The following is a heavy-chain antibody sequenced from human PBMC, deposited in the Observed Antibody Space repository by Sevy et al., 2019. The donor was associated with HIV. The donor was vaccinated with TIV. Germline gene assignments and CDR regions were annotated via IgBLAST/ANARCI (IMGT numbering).Heavy chain of an antibody. CDR3: ARPYRTDPFYYSGSSGYYYPSYFDN. D-gene: IGHD3-22*01. Sequence: GGSLRLSCAASGFTFSSYWMTWVRQAQGRGLEGVATLKKEGSGKFYVDSVKGRFTISGDNANNSLFLQMNSLRAEDTAVYYCARPYRTDPFYYSGSSGYYYPSYFDNWGQGTLVTVSS. CDR2: LKKEGSGK. CDR1: GFTFSSYW. J-gene: IGHJ4*02. V-gene: IGHV3-7*01.